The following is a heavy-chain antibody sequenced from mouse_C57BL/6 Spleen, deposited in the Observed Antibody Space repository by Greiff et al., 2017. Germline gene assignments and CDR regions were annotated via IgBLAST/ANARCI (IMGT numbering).Heavy chain of an antibody. CDR2: ISYDGSN. CDR3: AREFYCNYDD. V-gene: IGHV3-6*01. J-gene: IGHJ2*01. CDR1: GYSITSGDF. D-gene: IGHD2-1*01. Sequence: EVQLQQSGPGLVKPSQSLSLTCSVTGYSITSGDFWNWIRQFPGNELEWRGYISYDGSNNYNPSLKNRISITRDTSKNQFFLKLNSVTTEDTATCYCAREFYCNYDDWGQGTTLTVSS.